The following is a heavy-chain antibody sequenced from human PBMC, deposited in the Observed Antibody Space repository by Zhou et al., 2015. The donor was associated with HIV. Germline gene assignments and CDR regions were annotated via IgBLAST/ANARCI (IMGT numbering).Heavy chain of an antibody. J-gene: IGHJ5*02. D-gene: IGHD6-6*01. Sequence: LVQSGTEVRKPGSSVKVSCKANGGTFSGSDISWVRQAPGQGLEWMGGIIPIFGTANYAQKFQGRVTFTADKFTSTAYMELSSLRSEDTAVYYCARDEYSSYNWFDPWGQGTLVTVSS. CDR1: GGTFSGSD. V-gene: IGHV1-69*06. CDR2: IIPIFGTA. CDR3: ARDEYSSYNWFDP.